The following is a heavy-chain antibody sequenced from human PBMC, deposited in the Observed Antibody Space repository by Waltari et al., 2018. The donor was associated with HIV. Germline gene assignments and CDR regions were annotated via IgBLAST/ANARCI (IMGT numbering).Heavy chain of an antibody. CDR1: GDTVTGHY. J-gene: IGHJ5*02. CDR3: ARGPPYYYGLGSPGGGWFDP. D-gene: IGHD3-10*01. CDR2: NHPNGGGT. V-gene: IGHV1-2*02. Sequence: QVQLVQSGAEVKKPGASVKVYCKASGDTVTGHYMNWARQAPGQGIAWMGWNHPNGGGTNYSQKYQGRDTMTRDTSISTAYMELSRLRSDDTAVYYCARGPPYYYGLGSPGGGWFDPWGQGTLVTVSS.